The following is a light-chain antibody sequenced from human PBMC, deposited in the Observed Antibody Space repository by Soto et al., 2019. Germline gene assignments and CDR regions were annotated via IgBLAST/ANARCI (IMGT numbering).Light chain of an antibody. J-gene: IGKJ5*01. Sequence: GDRVTITCRASKGIGSWLAWYQQKPGKAPKLLMYTASSLQSGVPSRFSGSGSGTEFTLTISSLQPDDFATYFCHSRAFGQGTRLEIK. CDR2: TAS. CDR3: HSRA. CDR1: KGIGSW. V-gene: IGKV1-5*03.